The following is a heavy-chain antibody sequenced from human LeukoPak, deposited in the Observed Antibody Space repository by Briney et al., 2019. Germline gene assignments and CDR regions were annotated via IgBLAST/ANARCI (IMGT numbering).Heavy chain of an antibody. V-gene: IGHV4-30-2*01. CDR2: IYHNGST. CDR1: GGSISSGGDA. CDR3: AASYYYGSGSAVDAFDI. D-gene: IGHD3-10*01. J-gene: IGHJ3*02. Sequence: TLSLACAVSGGSISSGGDASSWIRQPPGKGLEWIGYIYHNGSTYYKRPIKSRVTISVDRSKNHFYLTLSSVTAADKAVYYCAASYYYGSGSAVDAFDIWGQGKMVIVSS.